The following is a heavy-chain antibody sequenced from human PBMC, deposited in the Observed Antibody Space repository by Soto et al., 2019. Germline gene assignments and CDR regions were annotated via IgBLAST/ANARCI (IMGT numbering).Heavy chain of an antibody. J-gene: IGHJ6*02. CDR1: GGSISSYY. D-gene: IGHD3-3*01. V-gene: IGHV4-4*07. Sequence: PSETLSLTCTVSGGSISSYYWSWIRQPAGKGLEWIGRIYTSGSTNYNPSLKSRVTMSVDTSKNQFSLKLSSVTAADTAVYYCARERVDEYSDFWSGPDYYYYGMDVWGQGTTVT. CDR3: ARERVDEYSDFWSGPDYYYYGMDV. CDR2: IYTSGST.